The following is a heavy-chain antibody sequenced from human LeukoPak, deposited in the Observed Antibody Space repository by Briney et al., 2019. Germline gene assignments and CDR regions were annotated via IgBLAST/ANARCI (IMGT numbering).Heavy chain of an antibody. V-gene: IGHV3-30-3*01. Sequence: GGSLRLSCAASRFTFNNYAMHWVRQAPGKGLEWVAVISYDGSDKYYADSVKGRFTVSRDNSKNTLYLQMNSLRAEDTAVYYCARRYCSGGSCFAGGSFDYWGQGTLVTVSS. CDR1: RFTFNNYA. CDR2: ISYDGSDK. D-gene: IGHD2-15*01. CDR3: ARRYCSGGSCFAGGSFDY. J-gene: IGHJ4*02.